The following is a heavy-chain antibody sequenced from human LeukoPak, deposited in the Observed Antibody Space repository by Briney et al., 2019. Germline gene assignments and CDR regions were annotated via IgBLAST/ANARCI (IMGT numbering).Heavy chain of an antibody. V-gene: IGHV1-69*06. CDR1: GYTFTGHY. D-gene: IGHD6-13*01. Sequence: SVKVSCKASGYTFTGHYMHWVRQAPGQGLEWMGGIIPIFGTANYAQKFQGRVTITADKSTSTAYMELSSLRSEDTAVYYCARVFGSSWYYFDYWGQGTLVTVSS. CDR3: ARVFGSSWYYFDY. CDR2: IIPIFGTA. J-gene: IGHJ4*02.